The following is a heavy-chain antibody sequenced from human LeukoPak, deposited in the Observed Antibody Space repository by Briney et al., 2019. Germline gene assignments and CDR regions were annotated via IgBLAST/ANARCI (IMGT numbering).Heavy chain of an antibody. D-gene: IGHD3-10*01. J-gene: IGHJ6*03. CDR2: INPNSGDT. V-gene: IGHV1-2*02. Sequence: ASVKVFCKASGYTFTGYYMHWVRQAPGQGLEWVGWINPNSGDTNYAQRFQGRVTMTRDTSISTAYMELSSLRSDDTAVFYCARGISGSYYYYYMDVWGKGTTVTVSS. CDR3: ARGISGSYYYYYMDV. CDR1: GYTFTGYY.